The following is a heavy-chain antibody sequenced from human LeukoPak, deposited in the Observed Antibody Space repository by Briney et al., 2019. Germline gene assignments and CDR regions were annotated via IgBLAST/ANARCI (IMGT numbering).Heavy chain of an antibody. D-gene: IGHD1-1*01. V-gene: IGHV4-61*05. Sequence: KPSETLSLTCTVSGGSISSSSYYWSWIRQPPGKGLEWIGYIHYSGGTYYNPSLKSRVTISVDTSKNQFSLKLNSVTAADTAVYYCARHVPGTTSDIWGQGTMVTVSS. J-gene: IGHJ3*02. CDR2: IHYSGGT. CDR1: GGSISSSSYY. CDR3: ARHVPGTTSDI.